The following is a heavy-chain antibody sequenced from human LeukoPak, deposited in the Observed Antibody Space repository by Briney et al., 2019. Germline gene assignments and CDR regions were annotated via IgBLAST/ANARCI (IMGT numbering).Heavy chain of an antibody. Sequence: ASVKVSCKASGYTFTGYYMHWVRQAPGQGLEWMGRINPNSGGTNYAQKFQGRFTMTRDTSISTAYMELSRLRSDDTAVYYCARAWYSTLTSGYYMDVWGKGTTVTVSS. CDR1: GYTFTGYY. CDR2: INPNSGGT. J-gene: IGHJ6*03. V-gene: IGHV1-2*06. CDR3: ARAWYSTLTSGYYMDV. D-gene: IGHD6-13*01.